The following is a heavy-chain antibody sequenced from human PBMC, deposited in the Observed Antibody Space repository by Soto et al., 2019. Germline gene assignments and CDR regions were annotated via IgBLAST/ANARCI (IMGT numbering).Heavy chain of an antibody. CDR2: ISYDGRVK. V-gene: IGHV3-30*04. J-gene: IGHJ4*02. D-gene: IGHD1-26*01. CDR1: GFTFSDYP. Sequence: QVQLVESGGGVVQPGRSLSLSCAASGFTFSDYPMHWVRQAPGKGLEWVAVISYDGRVKYYVDSVKGRFTISRDDSKNTLYLQMNSLRVDDTAVYYCAREFIVGAPDYFDHWGQGTLVTVSS. CDR3: AREFIVGAPDYFDH.